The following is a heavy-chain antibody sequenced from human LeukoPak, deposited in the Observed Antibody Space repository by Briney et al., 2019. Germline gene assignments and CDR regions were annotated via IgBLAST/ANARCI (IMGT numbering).Heavy chain of an antibody. CDR1: GGSISSYY. J-gene: IGHJ4*02. CDR3: ARGEYSSSWYRPYYFDY. D-gene: IGHD6-13*01. Sequence: SETLSLTCTVSGGSISSYYWSWIRQPPGNGLEWIGYIYYSGSTNYNPSLKSRVTISVDTSKNQFSLKLSSVTAADTAVYYCARGEYSSSWYRPYYFDYWGQGTLVTVSS. CDR2: IYYSGST. V-gene: IGHV4-59*01.